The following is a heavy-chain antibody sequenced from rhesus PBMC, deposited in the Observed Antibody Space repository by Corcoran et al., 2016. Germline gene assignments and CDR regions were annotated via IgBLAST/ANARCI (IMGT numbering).Heavy chain of an antibody. CDR3: TTLGALNTYNY. J-gene: IGHJ4*01. V-gene: IGHV3-100*01. CDR2: ISETIINT. Sequence: EVQLVASGGGLVKPGGALRPSVVASGFPFRDEFMHWSGEFPGKGLEWVSVISETIINTHYRASVRGRFTVSRDNAKNTLFLQMNSLTVEDTAVYYCTTLGALNTYNYWGQGVLVTVSS. CDR1: GFPFRDEF. D-gene: IGHD2-21*01.